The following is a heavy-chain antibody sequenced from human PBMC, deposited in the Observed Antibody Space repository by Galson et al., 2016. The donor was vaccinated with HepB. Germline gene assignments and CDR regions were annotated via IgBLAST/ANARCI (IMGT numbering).Heavy chain of an antibody. V-gene: IGHV6-1*01. Sequence: CAISGDSVSSTSAGWSWVRQSPSRGLEWLGRTFYRSKWYYDYAISVRSRITINPDTSKNQFSLQLISVTPEDTAVYYCARGDLVRGAHGGSFDSWGQGTLVTVAS. D-gene: IGHD3-10*01. CDR2: TFYRSKWYY. J-gene: IGHJ4*01. CDR3: ARGDLVRGAHGGSFDS. CDR1: GDSVSSTSAG.